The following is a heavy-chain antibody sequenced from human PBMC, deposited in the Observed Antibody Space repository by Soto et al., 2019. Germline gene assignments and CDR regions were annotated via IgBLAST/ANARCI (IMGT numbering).Heavy chain of an antibody. V-gene: IGHV4-39*01. J-gene: IGHJ4*02. CDR2: IYYSGST. Sequence: QLQLQESGPGLVKPSETLSLTCTVSGGSISSSSYYWGWIRQPPGKGLEWIGSIYYSGSTYYNPSLKSRVTISVDTSKNQFSLKLSSVTAADTAVYYCAGDSGSYPDFDYWGQGTLVTVSS. CDR3: AGDSGSYPDFDY. CDR1: GGSISSSSYY. D-gene: IGHD3-10*01.